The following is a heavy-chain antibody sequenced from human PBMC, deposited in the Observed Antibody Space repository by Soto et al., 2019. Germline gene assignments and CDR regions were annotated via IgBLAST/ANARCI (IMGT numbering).Heavy chain of an antibody. CDR3: ARFRGRWLQLLDY. J-gene: IGHJ4*02. Sequence: ASVKVSCKASGGTFSSYAISWVRQAPGQGLEWMGGIIPIFGTANYNPSLKSRVTISVDTSKNQFSLKLSSVTAADTAVYYCARFRGRWLQLLDYWGQGTLVTVSS. V-gene: IGHV1-69*06. D-gene: IGHD5-12*01. CDR1: GGTFSSYA. CDR2: IIPIFGTA.